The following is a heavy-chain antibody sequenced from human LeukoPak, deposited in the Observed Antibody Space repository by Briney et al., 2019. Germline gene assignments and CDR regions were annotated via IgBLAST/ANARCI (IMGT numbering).Heavy chain of an antibody. J-gene: IGHJ4*02. CDR3: AKSSLWFGESDY. CDR1: GFTFSSYA. Sequence: GGSLRLSCAASGFTFSSYAMSWVRQAPGKGLEWVSAISGSGGSTYYTDSVKGRFTISRDNSKNTLYLQMNSLRAEDTAVYYCAKSSLWFGESDYWGQGTLVTVSS. V-gene: IGHV3-23*01. CDR2: ISGSGGST. D-gene: IGHD3-10*01.